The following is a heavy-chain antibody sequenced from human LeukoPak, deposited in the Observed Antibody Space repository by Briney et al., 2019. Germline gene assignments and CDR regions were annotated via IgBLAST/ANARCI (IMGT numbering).Heavy chain of an antibody. V-gene: IGHV4-61*08. CDR3: ARHRSSGGDGYYYYMDV. Sequence: SETLSLTCTVSGGSISSGGYYWSWIRQPPGKGLEWIGEINHSGSTNYNPSLKSRVTISVDTSKNQFSLKLSPVTAADTAVYYCARHRSSGGDGYYYYMDVWGKGTTVTVSS. D-gene: IGHD6-19*01. CDR2: INHSGST. CDR1: GGSISSGGYY. J-gene: IGHJ6*03.